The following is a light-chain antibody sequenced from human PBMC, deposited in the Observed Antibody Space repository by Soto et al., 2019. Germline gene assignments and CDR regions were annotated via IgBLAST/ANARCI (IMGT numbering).Light chain of an antibody. CDR1: ESIINY. CDR3: QQLNSYPLP. CDR2: AAS. V-gene: IGKV1-9*01. J-gene: IGKJ4*01. Sequence: DIQMTQSPSSLSASGGDRVTVTCRASESIINYVNWFQQKPGKAPKLLIYAASTLQSGVPSRFSGSGSGTEFTLTISSLQPEDFATYYCQQLNSYPLPFGGGTKVDI.